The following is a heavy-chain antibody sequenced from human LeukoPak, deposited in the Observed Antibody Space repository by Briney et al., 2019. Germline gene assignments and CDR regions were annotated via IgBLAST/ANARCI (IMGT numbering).Heavy chain of an antibody. CDR2: IRYDGNIE. Sequence: GGSLRLSCAASGFTFSRFAMHWVRQAPGKGPEWVAFIRYDGNIEKYADSVKGRFTISRDNSKNTLYLQMSSLRAEDTAVYYCAKDRDTGNYFHYWGQGTLVTVSS. D-gene: IGHD1-1*01. CDR1: GFTFSRFA. CDR3: AKDRDTGNYFHY. V-gene: IGHV3-30*02. J-gene: IGHJ4*02.